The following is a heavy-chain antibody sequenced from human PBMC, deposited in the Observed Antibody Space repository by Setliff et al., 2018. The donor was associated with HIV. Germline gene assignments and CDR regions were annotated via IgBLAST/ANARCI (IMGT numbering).Heavy chain of an antibody. D-gene: IGHD3-3*01. CDR1: GYTFTAYA. Sequence: ASVKVSCKATGYTFTAYAMHWVRQAPGQRLEWMGWINAGNGNTKYSQRFQGRVTITRDTSASTAYMELSSLRSEDTAVYYCARAADYDFWSGYSSGWFDPWGQGTLVTVSS. J-gene: IGHJ5*02. V-gene: IGHV1-3*01. CDR3: ARAADYDFWSGYSSGWFDP. CDR2: INAGNGNT.